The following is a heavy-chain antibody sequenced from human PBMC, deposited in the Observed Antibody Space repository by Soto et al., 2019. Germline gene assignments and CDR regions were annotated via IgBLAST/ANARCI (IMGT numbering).Heavy chain of an antibody. V-gene: IGHV1-46*03. CDR3: ARGGHIAVVTASFDY. J-gene: IGHJ4*02. CDR1: GYTFTSYD. CDR2: IHPSGGGT. Sequence: ASVKVSCKASGYTFTSYDINWVRQATGQGLEWMGVIHPSGGGTTYAQKFLGRVTVTRDTSTTTVFMELSSLRSDDTAVYYCARGGHIAVVTASFDYWGQGTLVTVSS. D-gene: IGHD2-21*02.